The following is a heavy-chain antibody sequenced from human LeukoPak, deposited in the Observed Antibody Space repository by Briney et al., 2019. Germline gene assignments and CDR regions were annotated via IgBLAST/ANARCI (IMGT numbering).Heavy chain of an antibody. V-gene: IGHV3-30*02. CDR3: AKDRTMVRGVIGLFDP. CDR2: IRYDGSNK. D-gene: IGHD3-10*01. Sequence: PGGSLRLSCAASGFTFSSYGMHWVRQAPGKGLEWVAFIRYDGSNKYYADSVKGRFTSSRDNSKNTVYLQMNSLRAEYRAVYYCAKDRTMVRGVIGLFDPWGQGTLVTVSS. J-gene: IGHJ5*02. CDR1: GFTFSSYG.